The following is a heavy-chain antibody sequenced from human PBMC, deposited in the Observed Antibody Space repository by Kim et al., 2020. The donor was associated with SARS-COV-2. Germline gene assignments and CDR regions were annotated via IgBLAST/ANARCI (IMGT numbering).Heavy chain of an antibody. J-gene: IGHJ5*02. CDR1: GYTFTSYG. V-gene: IGHV1-18*04. Sequence: ASVKVSCKASGYTFTSYGISWVRQAPGQGLEWMGWISAYNGNTNYAQKLQGRVTMTTDTSTSTAYMELRSLRSDDTAVYYCARDEKGYCGGDCYSWNWFDPWGQGTLVTVSS. D-gene: IGHD2-21*02. CDR3: ARDEKGYCGGDCYSWNWFDP. CDR2: ISAYNGNT.